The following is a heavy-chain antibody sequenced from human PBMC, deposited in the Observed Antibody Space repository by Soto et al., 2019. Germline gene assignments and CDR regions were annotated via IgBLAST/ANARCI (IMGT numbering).Heavy chain of an antibody. D-gene: IGHD3-10*01. V-gene: IGHV3-23*01. J-gene: IGHJ6*03. Sequence: GGSLRLSCAASGFTFSSYAMSWVRQAPGKGLEWVSAISGSGGSTYYADSVKGRFTISRDNSKNTLYLQMNSLRAEDTAVYYCAKAGGRNYYGSGSYSGYYYYYYMDVWGKGTTVTVSS. CDR2: ISGSGGST. CDR3: AKAGGRNYYGSGSYSGYYYYYYMDV. CDR1: GFTFSSYA.